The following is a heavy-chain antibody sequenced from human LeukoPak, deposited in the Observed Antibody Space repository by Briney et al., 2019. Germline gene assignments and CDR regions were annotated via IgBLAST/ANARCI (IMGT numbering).Heavy chain of an antibody. D-gene: IGHD5-12*01. Sequence: GGSLRLSCAASGFTFSSYEMTWVRQAPGKGLEWVSYISSSGSTTHYADSVKGRFTISRDNAKNSLYLQMNSLRAEDTAVYYCAKSKAIVATISYYYYMDVWGKGTTVSVSS. CDR1: GFTFSSYE. V-gene: IGHV3-48*03. CDR3: AKSKAIVATISYYYYMDV. CDR2: ISSSGSTT. J-gene: IGHJ6*03.